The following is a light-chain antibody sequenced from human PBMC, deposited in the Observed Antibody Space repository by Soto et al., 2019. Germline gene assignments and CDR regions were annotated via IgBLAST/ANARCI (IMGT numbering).Light chain of an antibody. CDR1: NIGSKS. J-gene: IGLJ7*01. Sequence: SYELTQPPSVSVAPGKTARINCGGNNIGSKSVHWYQQKPGQAPVLVIYYDSDRPSGIPERFSGSNSGNTATLTISRVEAGDEADYYCQVGDSSSDHAVFGGGTQLTVL. CDR2: YDS. V-gene: IGLV3-21*04. CDR3: QVGDSSSDHAV.